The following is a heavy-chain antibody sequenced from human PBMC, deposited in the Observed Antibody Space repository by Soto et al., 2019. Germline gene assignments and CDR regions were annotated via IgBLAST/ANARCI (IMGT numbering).Heavy chain of an antibody. Sequence: ASVKVSCTASGYTFTSYGISWVRQAPGQGLEWMGWISAYNGNTNYAQKLQGRVTMTTDTSTSTAYMELRSLRSDDTAVYYCARDHFSSGWYPYVLYFDYWGQGTLVTVSS. V-gene: IGHV1-18*01. CDR2: ISAYNGNT. CDR3: ARDHFSSGWYPYVLYFDY. CDR1: GYTFTSYG. J-gene: IGHJ4*02. D-gene: IGHD6-19*01.